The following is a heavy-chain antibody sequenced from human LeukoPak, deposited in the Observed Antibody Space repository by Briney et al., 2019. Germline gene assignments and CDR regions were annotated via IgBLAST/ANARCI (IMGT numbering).Heavy chain of an antibody. CDR2: IYHSGDT. Sequence: PSETLSLTCAVYGGSFSGYYWSWIRQPPGKGLEWIGSIYHSGDTYYNPSLKSRVTISVDTSKNQFSLKLSSVTAADTAVYYCARVVITMVRGVITPYYYYYMDVWGKGTTVTVSS. D-gene: IGHD3-10*01. CDR1: GGSFSGYY. CDR3: ARVVITMVRGVITPYYYYYMDV. J-gene: IGHJ6*03. V-gene: IGHV4-34*01.